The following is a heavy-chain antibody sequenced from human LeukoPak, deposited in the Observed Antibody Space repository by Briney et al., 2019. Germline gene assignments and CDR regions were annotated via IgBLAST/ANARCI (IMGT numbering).Heavy chain of an antibody. CDR1: GFTFSSYA. V-gene: IGHV3-23*01. Sequence: PGGSLRLSCAASGFTFSSYAMSWVRQAPGKGLEWVSGISGSGGGTFYADSVKGRFTISRDNSKNTLYLQMNSLRAEDRAVYYCASGGSGSALYYWGQGTLVTVSS. CDR2: ISGSGGGT. CDR3: ASGGSGSALYY. D-gene: IGHD3-10*01. J-gene: IGHJ4*02.